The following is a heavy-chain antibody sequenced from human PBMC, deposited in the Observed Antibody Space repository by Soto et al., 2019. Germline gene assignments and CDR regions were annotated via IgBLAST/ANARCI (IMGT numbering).Heavy chain of an antibody. CDR1: GFNFGTFW. CDR2: IKEDGSEA. V-gene: IGHV3-7*01. CDR3: AREWQSSFCSPTTCYFYGMDV. D-gene: IGHD2-21*01. Sequence: KLVESGGGLVQPGGSLRLSCAASGFNFGTFWMSWVRQAPGKRLEWVASIKEDGSEAYYVDSVKGRFTISRDNAKNSLYLQLNSLGVEDTAIYYCAREWQSSFCSPTTCYFYGMDVWGQGTTVTVSS. J-gene: IGHJ6*02.